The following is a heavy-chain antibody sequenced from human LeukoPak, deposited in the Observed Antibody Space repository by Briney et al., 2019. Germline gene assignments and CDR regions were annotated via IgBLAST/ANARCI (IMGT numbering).Heavy chain of an antibody. CDR3: ARDVSPMRADTTGGKVWFDAFDI. J-gene: IGHJ3*02. V-gene: IGHV3-9*01. D-gene: IGHD3-16*01. CDR1: GFTFDAYA. Sequence: GGSLRLSCAASGFTFDAYAMHWVRQVPGKGLEWVSGISWNSGSIDYADSVRGRFTISRDNAKNSLYLQMNSLRAEDTAVYYCARDVSPMRADTTGGKVWFDAFDIWGQGTMVTVSS. CDR2: ISWNSGSI.